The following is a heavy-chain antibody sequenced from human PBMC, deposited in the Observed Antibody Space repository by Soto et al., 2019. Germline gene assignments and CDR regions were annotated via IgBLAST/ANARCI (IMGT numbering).Heavy chain of an antibody. J-gene: IGHJ4*02. D-gene: IGHD3-22*01. CDR2: IYYSGST. CDR3: ASGIDYYDSSGYVFDS. Sequence: SETLSLTCTVSGGSISSGDYYWSWIRQPPGKGLEWIGYIYYSGSTNYNPSLKSRVTISVDTSKNQFSLKLSSVTAADTAVYYCASGIDYYDSSGYVFDSWGQGTLVTVSS. V-gene: IGHV4-61*08. CDR1: GGSISSGDYY.